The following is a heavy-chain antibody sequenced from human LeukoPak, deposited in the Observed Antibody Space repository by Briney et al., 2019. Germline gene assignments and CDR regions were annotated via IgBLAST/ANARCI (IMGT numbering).Heavy chain of an antibody. V-gene: IGHV1-69*05. CDR2: IIPIFGTA. Sequence: SVKVSCKASGGTFSSYAISWVRQAPGQGLEWMGGIIPIFGTANYAQKFQGRVTITTDESTSTAYMELSRLRSEDTAVYYCAGVQGSLYYDFWSGYGYWGQGTLVTVSS. D-gene: IGHD3-3*01. CDR3: AGVQGSLYYDFWSGYGY. J-gene: IGHJ4*02. CDR1: GGTFSSYA.